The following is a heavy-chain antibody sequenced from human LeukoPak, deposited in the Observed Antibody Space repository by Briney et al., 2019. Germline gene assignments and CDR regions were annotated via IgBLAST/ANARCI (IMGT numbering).Heavy chain of an antibody. CDR2: ISYEGGEK. CDR3: AKDATWIQHFDY. CDR1: GFTFRNYG. D-gene: IGHD5-18*01. J-gene: IGHJ4*02. Sequence: PGGSLRLSCAASGFTFRNYGMHGVRQAPGKGLEWVADISYEGGEKYYADPVKGRFTISRDNSKITLYLQLNSLRAEDTAVYYCAKDATWIQHFDYWGQGTLVIVSS. V-gene: IGHV3-30*18.